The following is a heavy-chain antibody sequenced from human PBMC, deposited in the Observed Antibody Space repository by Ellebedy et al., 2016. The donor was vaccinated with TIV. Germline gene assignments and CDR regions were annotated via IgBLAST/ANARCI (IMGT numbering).Heavy chain of an antibody. D-gene: IGHD4-17*01. J-gene: IGHJ4*02. CDR3: ARRTDTVTLPD. CDR2: ISSRGGTI. V-gene: IGHV3-11*01. CDR1: GFGFSDYY. Sequence: GGSLRLSCAASGFGFSDYYMTWIRQAPGKGLEWVSFISSRGGTIYDADSVKGRFTISRDNAKNSLYLQMNSLRVEDTAVYYCARRTDTVTLPDWGQGTLVTVSS.